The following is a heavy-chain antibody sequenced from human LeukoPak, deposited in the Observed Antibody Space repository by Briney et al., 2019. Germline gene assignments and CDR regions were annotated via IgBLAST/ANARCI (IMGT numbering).Heavy chain of an antibody. Sequence: ASVKVSCKASGYTFTGYYMHWVRQATGQGLEWMGWMNPNSGNTGYAQKFQGRVTITRNTSISTAYMELSSLRSEDTAVYYCARSDYDILTGYYYFDYWGQGTLVTVSS. CDR1: GYTFTGYY. D-gene: IGHD3-9*01. CDR2: MNPNSGNT. V-gene: IGHV1-8*03. CDR3: ARSDYDILTGYYYFDY. J-gene: IGHJ4*02.